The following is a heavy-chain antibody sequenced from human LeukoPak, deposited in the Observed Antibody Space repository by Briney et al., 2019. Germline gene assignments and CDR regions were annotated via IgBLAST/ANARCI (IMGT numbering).Heavy chain of an antibody. D-gene: IGHD2-2*02. J-gene: IGHJ4*02. CDR2: IDPNSGGT. CDR3: ARESSPIVVVPAAILGY. V-gene: IGHV1-2*02. Sequence: ASVKVTCKTSGYTFTGYYIHLLRQAPGQGLEWMAWIDPNSGGTNYAHRFQGRVTMTRDTSISTAYMELSRLRSDDTAVYYCARESSPIVVVPAAILGYWGQGTLVTVSS. CDR1: GYTFTGYY.